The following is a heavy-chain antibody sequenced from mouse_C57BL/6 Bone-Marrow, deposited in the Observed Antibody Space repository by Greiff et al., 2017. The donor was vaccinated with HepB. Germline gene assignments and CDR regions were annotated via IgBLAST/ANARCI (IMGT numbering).Heavy chain of an antibody. V-gene: IGHV1-5*01. CDR2: IYPGNSDT. J-gene: IGHJ1*03. Sequence: VQLQQSGTVLARPGASVKMSCKTSGYTFTSYWMHWVKQRPGQGLEWIGAIYPGNSDTSYNQKFKGKAKLTAVKSASTAYMELSSQTNEDAAVYYYTGGSYLYWYFDVWGTGTAVTVSA. D-gene: IGHD5-5*01. CDR3: TGGSYLYWYFDV. CDR1: GYTFTSYW.